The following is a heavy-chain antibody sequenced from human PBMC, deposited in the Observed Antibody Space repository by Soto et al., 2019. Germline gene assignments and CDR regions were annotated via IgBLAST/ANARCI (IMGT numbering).Heavy chain of an antibody. CDR3: ARGPGGPVGPGDY. V-gene: IGHV1-3*01. D-gene: IGHD2-15*01. CDR1: GYTFTSYA. J-gene: IGHJ4*02. CDR2: INAGNGNT. Sequence: QVQLVQSGAEVKKPGASVKVSCKASGYTFTSYAMHWVRQAPGQRLEWMGWINAGNGNTKYSQKLQGRVPITRDTSARTAYVELSSLRAEDTAVYYCARGPGGPVGPGDYWGQGTLVTVSS.